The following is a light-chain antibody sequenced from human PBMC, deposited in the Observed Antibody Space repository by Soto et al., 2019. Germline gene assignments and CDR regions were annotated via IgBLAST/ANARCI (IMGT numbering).Light chain of an antibody. V-gene: IGLV2-14*02. CDR2: EGS. CDR1: SSDVGSYNI. CDR3: QSYDRSLSGSF. Sequence: QSVLTQPASVSGSPGQSITISCTGTSSDVGSYNIVSWYQQHPGKAPKLMIYEGSKRPSGVPDRFSGSGSATSASLTITGLQAEDEADYYCQSYDRSLSGSFFGTGTKLTVL. J-gene: IGLJ1*01.